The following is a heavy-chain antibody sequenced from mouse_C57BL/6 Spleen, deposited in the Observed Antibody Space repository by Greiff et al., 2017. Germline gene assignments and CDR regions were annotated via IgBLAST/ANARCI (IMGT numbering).Heavy chain of an antibody. CDR2: IYPGDGDA. J-gene: IGHJ2*01. CDR1: GYAFSSSW. V-gene: IGHV1-82*01. Sequence: VQLQQSGPELVKPGASVKISCKASGYAFSSSWMNWVKQRPGKGLEWIGRIYPGDGDANYNGKFKGKATLTAEQSSITAYMQLSSLTSEDSAVYFCASTIVTTCAYWGQGTTLTVSS. D-gene: IGHD2-5*01. CDR3: ASTIVTTCAY.